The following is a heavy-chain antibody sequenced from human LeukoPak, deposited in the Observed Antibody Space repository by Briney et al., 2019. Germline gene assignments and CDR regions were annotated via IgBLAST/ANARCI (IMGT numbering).Heavy chain of an antibody. D-gene: IGHD6-19*01. V-gene: IGHV4-4*07. Sequence: PSETLSLTCTVSGGSISSYYWSWIRQPAGKGLEWIGRIYTSGSTNYNPSLKSRVTMSVDTSKNQFSLKLSSVTAADTAVYYCARRPPMYSSGWYGGLNYFDYWGQGTLVTVSS. CDR3: ARRPPMYSSGWYGGLNYFDY. CDR1: GGSISSYY. CDR2: IYTSGST. J-gene: IGHJ4*02.